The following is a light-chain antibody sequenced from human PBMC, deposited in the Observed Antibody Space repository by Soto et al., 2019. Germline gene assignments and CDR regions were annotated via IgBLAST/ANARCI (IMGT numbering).Light chain of an antibody. J-gene: IGLJ3*02. Sequence: QSVLPQPPSASGTPGQRVTISCSGSSSNIGSNTVNGYQQLPGTAPKLLIYSNNQRPSGVPDRFSGSKSGTSASLAISGLQSEDEADYYCAAWDDRLNGWVFGGGTKLTVL. CDR1: SSNIGSNT. CDR2: SNN. CDR3: AAWDDRLNGWV. V-gene: IGLV1-44*01.